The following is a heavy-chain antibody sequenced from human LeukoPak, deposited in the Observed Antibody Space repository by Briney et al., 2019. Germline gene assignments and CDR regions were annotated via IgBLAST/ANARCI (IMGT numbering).Heavy chain of an antibody. Sequence: GGSLRLSCAASGFTFSSYTMHWVRQAPGKGLEWMAVISYDGSNKYYADSVKGRFTISRDNSKNTLYLQMNSLRAEDTAVYYCARVGTYYYDSSGYYYRYWGQGTLVTVSS. J-gene: IGHJ4*02. V-gene: IGHV3-30-3*01. CDR2: ISYDGSNK. CDR3: ARVGTYYYDSSGYYYRY. D-gene: IGHD3-22*01. CDR1: GFTFSSYT.